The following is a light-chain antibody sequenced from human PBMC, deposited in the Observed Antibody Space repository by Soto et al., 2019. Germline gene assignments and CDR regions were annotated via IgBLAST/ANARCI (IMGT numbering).Light chain of an antibody. J-gene: IGKJ3*01. CDR2: GAS. V-gene: IGKV1-39*01. CDR1: RSISNY. Sequence: DIQMTQSPSSLSASVGDAVSLTCRASRSISNYLNWYQQKPGRAPQILISGASSLQRGVPSRFSGSASGTTFTLTITSLQPDDFAIYFCQQSYTAPYTFGPGTKVEIK. CDR3: QQSYTAPYT.